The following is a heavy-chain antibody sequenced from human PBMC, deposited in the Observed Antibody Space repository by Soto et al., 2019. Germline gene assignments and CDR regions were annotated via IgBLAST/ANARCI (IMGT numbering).Heavy chain of an antibody. J-gene: IGHJ6*02. CDR3: AKWGGYYPYYHEMDV. V-gene: IGHV3-23*01. CDR1: GFSFGGYA. D-gene: IGHD1-26*01. Sequence: EVQLLESGGASVQPGGSLRLSCAASGFSFGGYAMSWVRQAPGKGLGWVSGISGGGTSTYYADSVKGRFTISRDSSMVYLQMNSLRAEDTAVYYCAKWGGYYPYYHEMDVWGQGTTVTVSS. CDR2: ISGGGTST.